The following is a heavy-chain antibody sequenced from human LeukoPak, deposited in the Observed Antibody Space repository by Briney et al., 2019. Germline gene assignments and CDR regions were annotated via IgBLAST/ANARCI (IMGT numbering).Heavy chain of an antibody. Sequence: PGGSLRLSCAASGFTFSSYAMSWVRQAPGKGLEWVSAISGSGGTIDYADSVKGRFTISRDNSKNTLYLQMNSLRAEDTAVYYCAKDLGIGGSGFWGQGTLVIVSP. V-gene: IGHV3-23*01. J-gene: IGHJ4*02. D-gene: IGHD3-10*01. CDR3: AKDLGIGGSGF. CDR2: ISGSGGTI. CDR1: GFTFSSYA.